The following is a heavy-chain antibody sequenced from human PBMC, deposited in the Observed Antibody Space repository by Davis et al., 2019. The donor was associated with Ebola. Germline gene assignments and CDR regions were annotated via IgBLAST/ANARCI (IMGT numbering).Heavy chain of an antibody. CDR1: GYTFTSYG. J-gene: IGHJ4*02. V-gene: IGHV1-18*01. D-gene: IGHD4-17*01. CDR2: ISAYNGNT. CDR3: ARDAGVRGYGDYELDY. Sequence: ASVKVSCKASGYTFTSYGISWVRQAPGQGLEWMGWISAYNGNTNYAQKLQGRVTMTTDTSTSTAYMELRSLRSDDTAVYYCARDAGVRGYGDYELDYWGQGTLVTISS.